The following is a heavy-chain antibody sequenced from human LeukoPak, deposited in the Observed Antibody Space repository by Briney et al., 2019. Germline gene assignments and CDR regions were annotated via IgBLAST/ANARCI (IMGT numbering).Heavy chain of an antibody. CDR3: ASLLGIAAALDYYYGMDV. Sequence: GGSLRLSCAASGFTFSSYSMNWVRQAPGKGLQWDSSISSSSSYIYYADSVKGRFTISRDNAKNSLYLQMNSLRAEDTAVYYCASLLGIAAALDYYYGMDVWGQGTTVTVSS. J-gene: IGHJ6*02. CDR2: ISSSSSYI. CDR1: GFTFSSYS. D-gene: IGHD6-13*01. V-gene: IGHV3-21*01.